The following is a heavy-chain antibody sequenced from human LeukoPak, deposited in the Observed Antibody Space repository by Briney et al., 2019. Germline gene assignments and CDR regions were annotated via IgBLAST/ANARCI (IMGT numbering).Heavy chain of an antibody. CDR3: AKDFQYTTGSYWGRFDY. CDR2: ISGDGGGT. V-gene: IGHV3-43*02. Sequence: GGSLRLSCAASGFTFDDFVMHWVRQAPGKGLEWVSLISGDGGGTFYADSVKGRFTISRDNSKNSLYLQMSSLRTEDTALYYCAKDFQYTTGSYWGRFDYWGQGTLVTVSS. CDR1: GFTFDDFV. J-gene: IGHJ4*02. D-gene: IGHD1-1*01.